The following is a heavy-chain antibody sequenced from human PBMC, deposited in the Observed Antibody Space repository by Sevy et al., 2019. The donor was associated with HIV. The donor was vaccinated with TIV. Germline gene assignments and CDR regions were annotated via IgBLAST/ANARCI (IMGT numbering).Heavy chain of an antibody. CDR1: GFSISNGYY. V-gene: IGHV4-38-2*01. CDR2: IFHNGDT. J-gene: IGHJ4*02. D-gene: IGHD2-15*01. CDR3: ARATMLFCSGGNSYFFDD. Sequence: SEMSLTCAVSGFSISNGYYWGWIRQPPGKGLEWIGSIFHNGDTYSNPSLKSRLVISVDTSKNQFSLKLNSVTAADTAVYYCARATMLFCSGGNSYFFDDWGQGILVTVSS.